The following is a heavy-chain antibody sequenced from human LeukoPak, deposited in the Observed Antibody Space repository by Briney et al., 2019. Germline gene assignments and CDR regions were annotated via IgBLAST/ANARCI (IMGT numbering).Heavy chain of an antibody. Sequence: SETLSLTCTVSGGSISSYYWSWIRQPPGKGLEWIGYIYYSGSTSYNPSLKSRVTISVDTSKNQFSLKLSSVTAADTAVYYCARHEYIASYFDYWGQGTLVTVSS. V-gene: IGHV4-59*08. CDR3: ARHEYIASYFDY. D-gene: IGHD6-6*01. CDR2: IYYSGST. J-gene: IGHJ4*02. CDR1: GGSISSYY.